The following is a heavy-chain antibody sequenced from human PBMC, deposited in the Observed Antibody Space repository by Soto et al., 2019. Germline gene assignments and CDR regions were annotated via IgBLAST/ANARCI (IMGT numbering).Heavy chain of an antibody. CDR1: GFTFSSYA. V-gene: IGHV3-30-3*01. Sequence: PGGSLRLSCAASGFTFSSYAMHWVRQAPGKGLEWVAVISYDGSNKYYADSVKGRFTIPRDNSKNTLYLQMNSLRAEDTAVYYCARCSVRFGELLSSLWPMDVR. CDR2: ISYDGSNK. J-gene: IGHJ6*01. CDR3: ARCSVRFGELLSSLWPMDV. D-gene: IGHD3-10*01.